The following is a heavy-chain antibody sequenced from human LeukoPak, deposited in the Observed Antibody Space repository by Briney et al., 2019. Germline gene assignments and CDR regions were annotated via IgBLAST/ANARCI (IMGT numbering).Heavy chain of an antibody. V-gene: IGHV5-10-1*01. D-gene: IGHD3-10*01. CDR3: ARDDLDYYGSGQKKRSFDY. J-gene: IGHJ4*02. CDR1: GYSFTSYW. CDR2: IDPSDSYT. Sequence: GESLKFSCKGSGYSFTSYWISWVRRMPGKGLEWMGRIDPSDSYTNYSPSFQGHVTISADKSISTAYLQWSSLKASDTAMYYCARDDLDYYGSGQKKRSFDYWGQGTLVTVSS.